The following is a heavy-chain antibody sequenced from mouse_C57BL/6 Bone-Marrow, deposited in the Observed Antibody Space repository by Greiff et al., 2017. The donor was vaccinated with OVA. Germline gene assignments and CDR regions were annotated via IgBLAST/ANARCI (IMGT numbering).Heavy chain of an antibody. CDR1: GYTFTDSN. D-gene: IGHD2-1*01. CDR3: AREGPLLWRFAY. CDR2: INPNNGGN. V-gene: IGHV1-22*01. J-gene: IGHJ3*01. Sequence: EVQLQESGPELVKPGASVKMSCKASGYTFTDSNMHWVKQSHGKSLEWIGYINPNNGGNRYNQKFKGKATLTVNKSSSTSYMELLSLTSEDSAVYYCAREGPLLWRFAYWGQGTLVTVSA.